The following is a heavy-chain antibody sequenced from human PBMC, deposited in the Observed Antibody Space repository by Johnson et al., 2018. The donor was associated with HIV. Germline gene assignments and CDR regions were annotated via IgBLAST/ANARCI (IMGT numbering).Heavy chain of an antibody. V-gene: IGHV3-23*04. Sequence: MLLVESGGGLVQPGGSLRLYCIASGFTFSSYVMSWVRQAPGKGLEWVSAISGSAGITYYADSVEGRFTISRDNSRNTLYLQMNSLRTEDTAVYYCAKVRCGGDCLDAFDIWGQGTMVTVSS. CDR2: ISGSAGIT. CDR3: AKVRCGGDCLDAFDI. J-gene: IGHJ3*02. CDR1: GFTFSSYV. D-gene: IGHD2-21*02.